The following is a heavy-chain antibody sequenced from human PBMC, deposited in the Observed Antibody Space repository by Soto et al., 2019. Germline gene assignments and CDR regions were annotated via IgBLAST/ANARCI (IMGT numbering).Heavy chain of an antibody. CDR1: GFTFSSYD. CDR2: ISSNGGTT. D-gene: IGHD1-1*01. CDR3: ARRVSGNDDY. V-gene: IGHV3-64*01. J-gene: IGHJ4*02. Sequence: EVQLAESGGGMVQPGGSLRLSCVASGFTFSSYDMHWVRQAPGKGLEYVSSISSNGGTTYYGNSVKGRFTNSRDNSKNTPDLQMGSLRAEDMAVYYCARRVSGNDDYWGQGTLVTVSS.